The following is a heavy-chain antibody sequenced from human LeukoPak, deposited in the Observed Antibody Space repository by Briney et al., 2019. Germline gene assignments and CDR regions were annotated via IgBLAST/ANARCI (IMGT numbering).Heavy chain of an antibody. V-gene: IGHV3-53*01. CDR3: ARGVWRGREDYFDY. D-gene: IGHD1-26*01. J-gene: IGHJ4*02. CDR2: IYSGGST. CDR1: GFTFNNAW. Sequence: GGSLRLSCTFSGFTFNNAWMSWVRQAPGKGLEWVSVIYSGGSTYYADSVKGRFTISRDNSKNTLYLQMNSLRAEDTAVYYCARGVWRGREDYFDYWGQGTLVTVSS.